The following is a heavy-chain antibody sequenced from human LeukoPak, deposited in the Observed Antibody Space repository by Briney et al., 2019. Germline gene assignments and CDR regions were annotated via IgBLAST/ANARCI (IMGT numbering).Heavy chain of an antibody. V-gene: IGHV1-69*05. CDR1: GGTFSSYA. J-gene: IGHJ3*02. Sequence: SVKVSCKASGGTFSSYAISWVRQAPGQGLEWMGGIIPIFGTANYAQKFQGRVTITTDESTSTAYMELSSLRSEDTAVYYCASFTWERDAFDIWGQGAMVTVSS. CDR2: IIPIFGTA. D-gene: IGHD1-26*01. CDR3: ASFTWERDAFDI.